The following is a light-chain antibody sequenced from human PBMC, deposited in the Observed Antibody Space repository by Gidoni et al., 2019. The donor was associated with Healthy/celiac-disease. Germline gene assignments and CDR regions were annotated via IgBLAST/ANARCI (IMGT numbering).Light chain of an antibody. Sequence: SYALTQPPSVSVSPGQTASITCSGDKLGDKYACWYQQKPGQSPVLVIYQDSKRPAGIPERFAGSNSGNTATLTISGTQAMDEADYYGQAWDSSNVVFGGGTKLTVL. CDR3: QAWDSSNVV. V-gene: IGLV3-1*01. CDR1: KLGDKY. CDR2: QDS. J-gene: IGLJ2*01.